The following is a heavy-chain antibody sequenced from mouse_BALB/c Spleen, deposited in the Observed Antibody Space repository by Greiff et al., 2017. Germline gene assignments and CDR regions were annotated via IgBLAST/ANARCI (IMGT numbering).Heavy chain of an antibody. V-gene: IGHV1-7*01. CDR1: GYTFTSYW. D-gene: IGHD2-4*01. CDR2: INPSTGYT. Sequence: QVQLQQSGAELAKPGASVKMSCKASGYTFTSYWMHWVKQRPGQGLEWIGYINPSTGYTEYNQKFKDKATLTADKSSSTAYMQLSSLTSEDSAVYYCAIYYDYAWFAYWGQGTLVTVSA. CDR3: AIYYDYAWFAY. J-gene: IGHJ3*01.